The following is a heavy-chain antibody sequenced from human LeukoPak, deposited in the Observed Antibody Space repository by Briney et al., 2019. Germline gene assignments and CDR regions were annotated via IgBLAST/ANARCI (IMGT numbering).Heavy chain of an antibody. D-gene: IGHD5-12*01. J-gene: IGHJ2*01. CDR3: ARARPTNWYFDL. CDR1: GYTFTSYG. CDR2: ISAYNGNT. V-gene: IGHV1-18*01. Sequence: ASVKVSCKASGYTFTSYGISWVRQAPGQGLEWMGWISAYNGNTNYAQKLQGRVTMTTDTSTSTAYMELRSLRSEDTAVYYCARARPTNWYFDLWGRGTLVTVSS.